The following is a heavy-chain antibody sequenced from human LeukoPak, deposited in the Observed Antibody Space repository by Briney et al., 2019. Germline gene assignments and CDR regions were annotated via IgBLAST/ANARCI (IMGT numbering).Heavy chain of an antibody. Sequence: SVKVSCKASGGTFSSYAISWVRQAPGQGLEWMGRIIPIFGTANYAQKFQGRVTITTDESTSTAYMELSSLRSEDTAVYYCARSLEMATSHAEYFQHWGQGTLVTVSS. CDR1: GGTFSSYA. CDR3: ARSLEMATSHAEYFQH. D-gene: IGHD5-24*01. J-gene: IGHJ1*01. CDR2: IIPIFGTA. V-gene: IGHV1-69*05.